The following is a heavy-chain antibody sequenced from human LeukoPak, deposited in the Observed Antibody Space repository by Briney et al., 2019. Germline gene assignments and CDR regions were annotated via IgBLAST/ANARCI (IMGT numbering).Heavy chain of an antibody. CDR3: AKANRGSRPYFSDY. CDR2: ISGNGVGT. CDR1: GFTFNNYV. J-gene: IGHJ4*02. V-gene: IGHV3-23*01. Sequence: GGSLRLSCAASGFTFNNYVMNWVRQAPGKGLEWVTAISGNGVGTNYADSVKGRFTISRDNSRNTVYLQMNSLRADDTAVYYCAKANRGSRPYFSDYWGQGTLVTVSS. D-gene: IGHD3-16*01.